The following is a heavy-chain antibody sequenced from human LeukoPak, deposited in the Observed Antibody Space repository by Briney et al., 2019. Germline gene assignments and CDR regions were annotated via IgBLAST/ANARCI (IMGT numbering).Heavy chain of an antibody. CDR2: INPNSGGT. Sequence: ASVKVSCKASGYTFTGYYMHWVRQAPGQGLEWMGWINPNSGGTNYAQKFQGWVTMTRDTSISTAYMELSRLRSDNTAVYYCARGSGGDYYYYYGMDVWGQGTTVTVSS. V-gene: IGHV1-2*04. J-gene: IGHJ6*02. CDR1: GYTFTGYY. D-gene: IGHD3-10*01. CDR3: ARGSGGDYYYYYGMDV.